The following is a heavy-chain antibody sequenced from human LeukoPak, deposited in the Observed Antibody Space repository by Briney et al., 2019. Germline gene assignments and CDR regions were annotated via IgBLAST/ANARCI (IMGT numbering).Heavy chain of an antibody. CDR3: AREAVAGTAP. CDR1: GLTFSSYE. J-gene: IGHJ5*02. V-gene: IGHV3-48*03. CDR2: ISSSGSTI. D-gene: IGHD6-19*01. Sequence: GGSLRLSCAASGLTFSSYEMNWVRQAPGKGLEWVSYISSSGSTIYYADSVKGRFTISRDNAKNSLYLQMNSLRAEDTAVYYCAREAVAGTAPWGQGTLVTVSS.